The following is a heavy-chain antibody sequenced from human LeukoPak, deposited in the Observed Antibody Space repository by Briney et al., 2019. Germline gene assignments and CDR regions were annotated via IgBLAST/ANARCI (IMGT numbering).Heavy chain of an antibody. CDR3: AGGPSRGPPFYYYYMDV. CDR2: ISGSGGST. CDR1: GFTFSSYA. J-gene: IGHJ6*03. V-gene: IGHV3-23*01. Sequence: GGSLRLSCAASGFTFSSYAMSWVRQAPGKGLEWVSAISGSGGSTYYADSVKGRFTISRDNPKNTLYLQMNSLRAEDTAVYYCAGGPSRGPPFYYYYMDVWGKGTTVTISS.